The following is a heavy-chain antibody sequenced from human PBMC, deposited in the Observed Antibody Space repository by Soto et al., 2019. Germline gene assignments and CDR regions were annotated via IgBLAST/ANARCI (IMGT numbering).Heavy chain of an antibody. V-gene: IGHV3-11*01. CDR1: GFNFNDYH. Sequence: PGGSLRLSCEVSGFNFNDYHMSWIRQAPGKGLEWVSHITNINIRMYYADSVKGRFTTSRDESKNSVYLQMNSLKTEDTAVYYCVRATYFSDSSGYTSCFDYWGQGTLVTVSS. J-gene: IGHJ4*02. CDR3: VRATYFSDSSGYTSCFDY. CDR2: ITNINIRM. D-gene: IGHD3-22*01.